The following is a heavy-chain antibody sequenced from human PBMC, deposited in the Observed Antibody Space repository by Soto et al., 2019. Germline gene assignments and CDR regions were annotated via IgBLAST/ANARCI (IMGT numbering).Heavy chain of an antibody. J-gene: IGHJ6*02. CDR2: ISGSGGST. Sequence: GGSLRLSCAASGFTFSSYAMSWVRQAPGKGLEWVSAISGSGGSTYYADSVKGRFTISRDNSKNTLYLQMNSLRAEDTAVYYCAQRAIAARLYYYYRMDVWGQGTTVTVSS. CDR3: AQRAIAARLYYYYRMDV. V-gene: IGHV3-23*01. D-gene: IGHD6-6*01. CDR1: GFTFSSYA.